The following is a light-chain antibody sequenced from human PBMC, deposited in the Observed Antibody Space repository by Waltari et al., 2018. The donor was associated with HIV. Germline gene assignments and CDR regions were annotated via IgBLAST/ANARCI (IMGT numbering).Light chain of an antibody. V-gene: IGLV2-23*01. Sequence: QSALTQPASVSGSPGQSITISCTGTSSDVGSYNVVSWYQQHPGKAPKLMIYEDNKRPSGVSNRFSGSKSGNTASLTISGLQAEDEADYSCCSYAGSSTWVFGGGTKLTFL. CDR1: SSDVGSYNV. CDR2: EDN. J-gene: IGLJ3*02. CDR3: CSYAGSSTWV.